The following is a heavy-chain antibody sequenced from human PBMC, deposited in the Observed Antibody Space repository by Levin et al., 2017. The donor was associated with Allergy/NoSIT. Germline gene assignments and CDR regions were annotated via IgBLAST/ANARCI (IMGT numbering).Heavy chain of an antibody. CDR2: IYYSGST. CDR1: GGSISSSSYY. Sequence: SETLSLTCTVSGGSISSSSYYWGWIRQPPGTGLEWIGSIYYSGSTYYNPSLKSRVTISVDTSKNQFSLKLSSVTAADTAVYYCARHQGDMDAGDYWYFDRWGRGTLVTVSS. V-gene: IGHV4-39*01. CDR3: ARHQGDMDAGDYWYFDR. D-gene: IGHD7-27*01. J-gene: IGHJ2*01.